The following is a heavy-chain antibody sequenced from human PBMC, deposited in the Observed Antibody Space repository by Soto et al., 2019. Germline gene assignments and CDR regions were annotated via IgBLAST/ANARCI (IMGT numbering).Heavy chain of an antibody. CDR3: ARAPFLYSCSSWDIDY. CDR2: ISAYNGNT. J-gene: IGHJ4*02. CDR1: GYTFTSYG. Sequence: ASVKVSCKASGYTFTSYGISWVRQAPGQGLEWMGWISAYNGNTNYAQKLQGRVTMTTDTSTSTAYMELRSLRSDDTAVYCCARAPFLYSCSSWDIDYWGQGTLVTVSS. D-gene: IGHD6-6*01. V-gene: IGHV1-18*01.